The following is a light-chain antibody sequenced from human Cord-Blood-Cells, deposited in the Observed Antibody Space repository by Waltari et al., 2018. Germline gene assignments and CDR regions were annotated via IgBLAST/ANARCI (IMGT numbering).Light chain of an antibody. V-gene: IGLV2-23*02. CDR2: EVS. Sequence: QSALTQPASVSGPPGHPTPFPAPETSSIVGSINLFSWYQQHPGKAPKLMIYEVSKRPSGVSNRFSGSKSGNTASLTISGLQAEDEADYYCCSYAGSSTWVFGGGTKLTVL. CDR1: SSIVGSINL. J-gene: IGLJ3*02. CDR3: CSYAGSSTWV.